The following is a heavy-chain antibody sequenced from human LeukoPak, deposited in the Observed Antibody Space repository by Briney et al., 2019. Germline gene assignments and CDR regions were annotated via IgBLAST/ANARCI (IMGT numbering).Heavy chain of an antibody. D-gene: IGHD3-10*01. V-gene: IGHV3-23*01. Sequence: AGGSLRLSCAASGFTFSNSAMTWVRQAPGKGLEWVSAISGAGDTYYADSVKGRFTVSRDNSKNTAYLQMFSLTVEDTAVFYCARVPYGSGSYSTLDYWGQGTLVTVSS. J-gene: IGHJ4*02. CDR1: GFTFSNSA. CDR2: ISGAGDT. CDR3: ARVPYGSGSYSTLDY.